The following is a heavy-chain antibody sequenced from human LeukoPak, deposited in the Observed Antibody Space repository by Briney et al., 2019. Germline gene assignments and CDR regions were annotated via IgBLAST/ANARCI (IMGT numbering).Heavy chain of an antibody. J-gene: IGHJ4*02. CDR2: IYSGGST. V-gene: IGHV3-66*01. D-gene: IGHD3-9*01. CDR3: ARAQSAGTFDWLLKHPYYFDY. CDR1: GFTFSSNY. Sequence: PGGSLRLSCAASGFTFSSNYMSWVRQAPGKGLEWVSVIYSGGSTYYSDSVKGRFTISRDNSKNTLYLQMNSLRAEDTAVYYCARAQSAGTFDWLLKHPYYFDYWGQGTLVTVSS.